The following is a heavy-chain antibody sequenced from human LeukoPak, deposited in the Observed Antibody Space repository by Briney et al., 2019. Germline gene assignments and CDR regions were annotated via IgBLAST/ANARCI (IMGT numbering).Heavy chain of an antibody. CDR3: ARTLGSMIVVVPFDY. Sequence: ASVKVSCKASGYTFTGYYMHWVRQAPGQGLEWMGWINPNSGGTNYAQKFQGRVTMTRDTSISTAYMELSRLRSDDTAVYYCARTLGSMIVVVPFDYWGQGTLVTASS. V-gene: IGHV1-2*02. CDR2: INPNSGGT. CDR1: GYTFTGYY. D-gene: IGHD3-22*01. J-gene: IGHJ4*02.